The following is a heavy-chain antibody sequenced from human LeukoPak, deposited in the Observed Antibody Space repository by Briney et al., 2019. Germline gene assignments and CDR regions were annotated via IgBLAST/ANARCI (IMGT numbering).Heavy chain of an antibody. D-gene: IGHD3-22*01. V-gene: IGHV3-21*01. CDR1: GFTFSGYS. Sequence: PGGSLILSCAASGFTFSGYSMDWVRQAPGKGLEWVSSISSSSSYIYYADSVKGRFTISRDNAKNSLYLQMNSLRAEDSAVYYCARDLNDYYSYYFDYWGQGTLVTVSS. J-gene: IGHJ4*02. CDR3: ARDLNDYYSYYFDY. CDR2: ISSSSSYI.